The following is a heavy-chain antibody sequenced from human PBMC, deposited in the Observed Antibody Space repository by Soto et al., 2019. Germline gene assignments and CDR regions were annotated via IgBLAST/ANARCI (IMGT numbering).Heavy chain of an antibody. CDR3: AHTKYSRSSFDY. D-gene: IGHD6-6*01. J-gene: IGHJ4*02. V-gene: IGHV2-5*02. CDR1: GFSLSTSDVG. CDR2: IYWDDDK. Sequence: GSGPTLVNPTHTLTLTCTFSGFSLSTSDVGVGWIRQPPGKALEWLAIIYWDDDKRYSPSLKCRLTITKDTSKNQVVLTVTNMDPVATATYYCAHTKYSRSSFDYWGQRPLVIFSS.